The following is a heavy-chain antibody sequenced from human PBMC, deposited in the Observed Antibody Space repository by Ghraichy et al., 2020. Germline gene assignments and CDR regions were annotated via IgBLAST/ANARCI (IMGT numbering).Heavy chain of an antibody. D-gene: IGHD4-17*01. CDR1: GFTFSSYA. J-gene: IGHJ4*02. Sequence: GESLNISCAASGFTFSSYAMTWVRQAPGKGLEWVAIISGSGDTTHHADSIQGRFTVSRDNSKSTLYLQMNRLKVEDTAVYYCARGIRSGGDYAFDHWGQGTLVTVSS. CDR3: ARGIRSGGDYAFDH. V-gene: IGHV3-23*01. CDR2: ISGSGDTT.